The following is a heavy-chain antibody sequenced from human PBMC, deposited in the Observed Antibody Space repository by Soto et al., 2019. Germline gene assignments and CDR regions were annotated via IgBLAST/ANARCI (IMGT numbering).Heavy chain of an antibody. D-gene: IGHD2-2*02. V-gene: IGHV4-59*01. CDR3: ARARFCTSTSCYNYFAL. CDR1: RGSISSSS. Sequence: LSLTCTVSRGSISSSSWSRIRPPPGRGLGWIGYIYNNGRTDYNPSLKSRVTISVETSKNHLSLKLSSVTPADTAVYYCARARFCTSTSCYNYFALSGQGTLVTVSS. CDR2: IYNNGRT. J-gene: IGHJ4*02.